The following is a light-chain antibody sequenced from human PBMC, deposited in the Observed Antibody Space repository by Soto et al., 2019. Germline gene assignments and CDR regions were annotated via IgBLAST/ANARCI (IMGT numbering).Light chain of an antibody. CDR2: ATS. Sequence: DIQMTQSPSSLSASVGDRVSITCRANQSIAIHLNWYQQKPGKAPKLLIYATSTLQSGVPSRFRGSGSGTDFTLTISSRQPEDFATYYCQQSFSYPLYTFGQGTKLEIK. CDR3: QQSFSYPLYT. J-gene: IGKJ2*01. CDR1: QSIAIH. V-gene: IGKV1-39*01.